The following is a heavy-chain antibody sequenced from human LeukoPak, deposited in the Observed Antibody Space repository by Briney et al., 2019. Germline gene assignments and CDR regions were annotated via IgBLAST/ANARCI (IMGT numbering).Heavy chain of an antibody. CDR1: GFTFSSAW. D-gene: IGHD6-13*01. CDR3: TTGPYSSSSDY. CDR2: IKSKTDGGTT. V-gene: IGHV3-15*01. Sequence: PGGSLRLSCAASGFTFSSAWMSWVRQAPGKGLEWVGRIKSKTDGGTTDYAAPVKGRFTISRDDSKNTLYLQMNSLKTEDTAVYYCTTGPYSSSSDYWGQGTLVTVSS. J-gene: IGHJ4*02.